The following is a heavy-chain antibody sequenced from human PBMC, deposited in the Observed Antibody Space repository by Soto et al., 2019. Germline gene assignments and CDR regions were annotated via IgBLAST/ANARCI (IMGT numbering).Heavy chain of an antibody. V-gene: IGHV2-5*02. Sequence: QITLKESGPTLVKPTQTLTLTCTLSGFSLSTTTVGVGWIRQPPGKALEWLALIYWDDDRRYIPSLKNRLSITKTTSGSQVVLTMTDMDTADTATYYWAQITPFYFKGYDFDSWGPGILVTVSS. D-gene: IGHD3-9*01. CDR2: IYWDDDR. CDR1: GFSLSTTTVG. J-gene: IGHJ4*02. CDR3: AQITPFYFKGYDFDS.